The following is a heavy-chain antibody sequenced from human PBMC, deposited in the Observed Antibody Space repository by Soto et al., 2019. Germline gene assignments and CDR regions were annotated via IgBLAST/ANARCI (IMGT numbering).Heavy chain of an antibody. CDR1: GFTFDDYA. J-gene: IGHJ4*02. V-gene: IGHV3-9*01. D-gene: IGHD2-2*03. CDR2: ISWNSGSI. Sequence: EVQLVESGGGLVQPGRSLRLSCAASGFTFDDYAMHWVRQAPGKGLEWVSGISWNSGSIGYADSVKGRFTISRDNAKNSLYLQMNSLRAEATALYYGLKAGYCSSNSCYGDYWGRGTLVTVSS. CDR3: LKAGYCSSNSCYGDY.